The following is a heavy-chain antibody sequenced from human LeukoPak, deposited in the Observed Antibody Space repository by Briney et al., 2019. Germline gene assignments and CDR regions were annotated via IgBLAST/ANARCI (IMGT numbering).Heavy chain of an antibody. CDR3: ARSQYFDWARWFWFDP. J-gene: IGHJ5*02. CDR1: GYTFTGYY. V-gene: IGHV1-2*02. CDR2: INPNSGGT. D-gene: IGHD3-9*01. Sequence: GASVKLSCKASGYTFTGYYMHWVRQAPGQGLEWMGWINPNSGGTNYAQKFQGRVTMTRDTSISTAYMELSRLRSDDTAVYYCARSQYFDWARWFWFDPWGQGTLVTVSS.